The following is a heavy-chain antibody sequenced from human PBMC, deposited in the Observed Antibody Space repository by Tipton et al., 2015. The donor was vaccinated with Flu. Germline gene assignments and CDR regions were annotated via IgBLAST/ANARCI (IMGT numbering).Heavy chain of an antibody. V-gene: IGHV4-31*03. J-gene: IGHJ5*01. CDR1: GGSISSGGYY. D-gene: IGHD4-11*01. Sequence: TLSLTCTVSGGSISSGGYYWSWIRQHPGKGLEWIGYIYYSGSTYYNPSLKSRVTISVDTSKNQFSLKLSSVTAADTAVYYCARRDYSNYVSEPNNWFDSWGQGVLAIVSS. CDR3: ARRDYSNYVSEPNNWFDS. CDR2: IYYSGST.